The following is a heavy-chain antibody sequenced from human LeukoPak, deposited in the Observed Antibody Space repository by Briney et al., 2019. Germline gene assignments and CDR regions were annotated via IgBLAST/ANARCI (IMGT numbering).Heavy chain of an antibody. CDR3: AKSSYSSGLYYYYGMDV. CDR1: GFTFSSYA. J-gene: IGHJ6*02. CDR2: ISGSGGST. Sequence: GGSLRLSCAASGFTFSSYAMSWVRQAPGKGLEWVSAISGSGGSTYYADSVKGRFTISRDNSKNTLYLQMNSQRAEDTAIYYCAKSSYSSGLYYYYGMDVWGQGTTVTVSS. V-gene: IGHV3-23*01. D-gene: IGHD6-19*01.